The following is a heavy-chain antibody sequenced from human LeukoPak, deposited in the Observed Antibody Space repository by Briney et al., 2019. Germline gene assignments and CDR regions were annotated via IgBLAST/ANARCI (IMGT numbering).Heavy chain of an antibody. CDR1: GGSISSGDYY. CDR3: ASYGSGNYRFFDS. J-gene: IGHJ4*02. V-gene: IGHV4-30-4*01. Sequence: SQTLSLTCTVSGGSISSGDYYWSWIRQPPGKGLEWIGYIYYSGSTYYNPSLKSRVTISVDTSKNQFSLKLSSVTAADTAVYYCASYGSGNYRFFDSWGQGTLVTVSS. CDR2: IYYSGST. D-gene: IGHD3-10*01.